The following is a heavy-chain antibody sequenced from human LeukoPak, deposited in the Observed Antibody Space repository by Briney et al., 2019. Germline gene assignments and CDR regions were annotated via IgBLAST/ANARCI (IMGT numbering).Heavy chain of an antibody. Sequence: GGSLRLSCVTSRFSFNEYGMHWVRQAPGKGLEWVTFLEHGATKEYYADSVRGRFTVSKDNSKNTLYLQMNSLGSEDTAVYFGSNWASYGDCFSRDFLHNWGQGTMVTVSS. V-gene: IGHV3-30*02. J-gene: IGHJ3*02. D-gene: IGHD2-21*02. CDR2: LEHGATKE. CDR3: SNWASYGDCFSRDFLHN. CDR1: RFSFNEYG.